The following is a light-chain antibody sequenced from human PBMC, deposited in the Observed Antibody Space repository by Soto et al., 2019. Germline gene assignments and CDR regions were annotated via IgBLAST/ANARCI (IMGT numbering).Light chain of an antibody. V-gene: IGKV3-11*01. CDR3: QQRSNWPRGYT. CDR2: DAS. J-gene: IGKJ2*01. CDR1: QSVSSY. Sequence: EIVLTQSPATLSLSPGERATISCRARQSVSSYLAWYQQKPGQAPRLLIYDASNRAPGIPARFSGSGSGTDFTLTISSLEPEDFAVYYCQQRSNWPRGYTFGQGTKLEIK.